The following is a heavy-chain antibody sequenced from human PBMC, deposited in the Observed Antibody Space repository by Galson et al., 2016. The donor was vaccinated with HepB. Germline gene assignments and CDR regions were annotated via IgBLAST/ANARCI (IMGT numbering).Heavy chain of an antibody. CDR2: INPSDSYT. Sequence: QSGAEVKKPGESLRISCKGSGYTFTHFWITWVRQMPGEGLEWMGRINPSDSYTNYSPSFQGHVTISTDKSISTAYLQWSSLRASDTAMYYWAGVQGYSHGFNWVDPWGQGTLVTVSS. CDR3: AGVQGYSHGFNWVDP. CDR1: GYTFTHFW. V-gene: IGHV5-10-1*01. J-gene: IGHJ5*02. D-gene: IGHD5-18*01.